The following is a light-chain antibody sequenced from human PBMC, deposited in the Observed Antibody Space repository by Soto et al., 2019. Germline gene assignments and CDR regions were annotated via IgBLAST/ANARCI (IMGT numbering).Light chain of an antibody. Sequence: VLTQSPARLSLSPGERATLSCRAGQSVSDYLAWYQQKPGQPPRLLFFDASNRATGVPDRFSAGEYGTGFNLLISSREPEDFAVYYCQQRVNWPPTFGGGTKVEI. CDR2: DAS. V-gene: IGKV3-11*01. J-gene: IGKJ4*01. CDR3: QQRVNWPPT. CDR1: QSVSDY.